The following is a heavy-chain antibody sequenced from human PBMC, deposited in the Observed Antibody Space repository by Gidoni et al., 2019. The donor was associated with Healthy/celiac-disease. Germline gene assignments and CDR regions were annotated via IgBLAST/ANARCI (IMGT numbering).Heavy chain of an antibody. CDR2: IYYSGST. CDR1: GGSISSNY. J-gene: IGHJ3*02. Sequence: QVQLQESGPGLVKPSEPLSITCTVPGGSISSNYWSWIRQPPGKGLEWIGYIYYSGSTNYNPSLKSRVTISVDTSKNQFSLKLSSVTAADTAVYYCARDEGATRFYAFDIWGQGTMVTVSS. CDR3: ARDEGATRFYAFDI. D-gene: IGHD1-26*01. V-gene: IGHV4-59*01.